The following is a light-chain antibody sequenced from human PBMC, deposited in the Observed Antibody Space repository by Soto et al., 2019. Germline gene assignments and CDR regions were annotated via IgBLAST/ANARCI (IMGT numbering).Light chain of an antibody. CDR1: QSVSSN. CDR3: QQYKNWPPIT. V-gene: IGKV3-15*01. J-gene: IGKJ5*01. CDR2: GAS. Sequence: EIVMTQSPATLSVSPGERATLSCRASQSVSSNLAWYQQKPGQAPRLLISGASNRATGIPARFSGSGSGTEFTLTISSLQSEDFALYYCQQYKNWPPITFGQGTRLEIK.